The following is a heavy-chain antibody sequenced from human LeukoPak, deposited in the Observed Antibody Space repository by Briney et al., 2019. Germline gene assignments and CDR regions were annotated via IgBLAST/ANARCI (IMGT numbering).Heavy chain of an antibody. D-gene: IGHD7-27*01. Sequence: PSETLSLTCTVSGGSISSYYWSWIRQPPGKGLEWIGYIYYSGSTNYNPSLKSRVTISIDTSKNQFSLKLSSVTAADTAVYYCARGRLLGMNLGPEYWGQGTLVTVSS. V-gene: IGHV4-59*01. CDR3: ARGRLLGMNLGPEY. CDR2: IYYSGST. J-gene: IGHJ4*02. CDR1: GGSISSYY.